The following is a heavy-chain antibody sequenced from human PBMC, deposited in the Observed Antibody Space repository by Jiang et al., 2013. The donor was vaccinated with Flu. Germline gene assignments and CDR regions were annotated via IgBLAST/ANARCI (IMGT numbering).Heavy chain of an antibody. V-gene: IGHV3-23*01. D-gene: IGHD1-26*01. Sequence: LVQPGGSLRLSCAASGFTFSSFAMSWLRQAPGKGLEWVSTFSGDGYTTHYEDSVKGRFTISRDSSKNTLYLQMNSLRAEDTAIYYCAKDWYSGNYRGYYCHGMDVWGQGTTVTVSS. J-gene: IGHJ6*02. CDR2: FSGDGYTT. CDR3: AKDWYSGNYRGYYCHGMDV. CDR1: GFTFSSFA.